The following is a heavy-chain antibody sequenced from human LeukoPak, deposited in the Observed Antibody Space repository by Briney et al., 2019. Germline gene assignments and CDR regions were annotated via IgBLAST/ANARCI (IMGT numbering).Heavy chain of an antibody. CDR1: GGSFSGYY. CDR3: ARGRVGVARYYPNWFDP. CDR2: INHSGST. J-gene: IGHJ5*02. V-gene: IGHV4-34*01. Sequence: SETLSLTCAVSGGSFSGYYWSWIRQPPGKGLEWIGEINHSGSTNYNPSLKSRVTISTDTPKNQFSLKLSSVTAADTAVYYCARGRVGVARYYPNWFDPWGQGTLVTVSS. D-gene: IGHD3-3*01.